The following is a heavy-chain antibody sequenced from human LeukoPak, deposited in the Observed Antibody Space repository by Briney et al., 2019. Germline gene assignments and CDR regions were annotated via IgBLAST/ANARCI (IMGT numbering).Heavy chain of an antibody. CDR3: ARLVGATSIDH. CDR2: IKHRGRS. D-gene: IGHD2-15*01. CDR1: GSSISSDYY. Sequence: SETLSLTCSVSGSSISSDYYWGWVRQPPGKGLEWIGSIKHRGRSYYNPSLKSRVTISVDTSKNQFSLQLSSVTAADTAVYYCARLVGATSIDHWGQGILVTVSS. V-gene: IGHV4-38-2*02. J-gene: IGHJ4*02.